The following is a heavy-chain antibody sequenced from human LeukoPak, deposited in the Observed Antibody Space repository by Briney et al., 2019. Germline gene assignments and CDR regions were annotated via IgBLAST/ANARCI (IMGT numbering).Heavy chain of an antibody. J-gene: IGHJ5*02. CDR3: ARGHGLGYCSSTSCYDGGWFDP. D-gene: IGHD2-2*01. CDR2: IYYSGST. CDR1: GGSISVSSYY. V-gene: IGHV4-39*07. Sequence: SETLSLTCNVSGGSISVSSYYWGWIRQPPGKGLEWIGSIYYSGSTDCNPSLKSRVTISVDTSKNQFSLRLSSVTAADTAVYYCARGHGLGYCSSTSCYDGGWFDPWGQGTLVTVSS.